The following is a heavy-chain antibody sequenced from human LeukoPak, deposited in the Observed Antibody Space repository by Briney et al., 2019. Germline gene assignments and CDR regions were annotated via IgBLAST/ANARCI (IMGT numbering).Heavy chain of an antibody. Sequence: ASVKVSCKASGYTFTKHAMHWVRQAPGQRFEWLGWTETGNDDTTYSQEFQDRVTITRDTSANTVYMELSSPRSEDTAMYYCARGFQGTFDIWGQGTKVTVSS. V-gene: IGHV1-3*02. CDR1: GYTFTKHA. CDR2: TETGNDDT. CDR3: ARGFQGTFDI. J-gene: IGHJ3*02. D-gene: IGHD2-21*01.